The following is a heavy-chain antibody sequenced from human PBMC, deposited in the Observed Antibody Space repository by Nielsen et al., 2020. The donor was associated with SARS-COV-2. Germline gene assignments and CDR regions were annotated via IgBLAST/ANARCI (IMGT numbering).Heavy chain of an antibody. Sequence: GGSLRLFCAASGFTFSSYGMHWVRQAPGKGLEWVAVISYDGSNKYYADSVKGRFTISRDNSKNTLYLQMNSLRAEDTAVYYCAKDHGGSYYYYGMDVWGQGTTVTVSS. J-gene: IGHJ6*02. CDR2: ISYDGSNK. V-gene: IGHV3-30*18. D-gene: IGHD1-26*01. CDR1: GFTFSSYG. CDR3: AKDHGGSYYYYGMDV.